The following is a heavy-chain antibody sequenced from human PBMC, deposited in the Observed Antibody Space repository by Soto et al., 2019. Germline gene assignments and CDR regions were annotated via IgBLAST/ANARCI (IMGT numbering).Heavy chain of an antibody. D-gene: IGHD4-4*01. CDR3: ARVPSVTTNYYYYGMDV. Sequence: SVKVSCKASGYTFTSYGISWVRQAPGQGLEWMGGIIPIFGTANYAQKFQGRVTITADKSTSTAYMELSSLRSEDTAVYYCARVPSVTTNYYYYGMDVWGQGTTVTVSS. J-gene: IGHJ6*02. CDR1: GYTFTSYG. CDR2: IIPIFGTA. V-gene: IGHV1-69*06.